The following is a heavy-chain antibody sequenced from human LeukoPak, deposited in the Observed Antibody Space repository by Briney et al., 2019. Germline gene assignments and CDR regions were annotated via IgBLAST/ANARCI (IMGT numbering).Heavy chain of an antibody. CDR2: IKYDGSEK. CDR1: GIAFSGPW. J-gene: IGHJ4*02. D-gene: IGHD3-9*01. V-gene: IGHV3-7*01. Sequence: GGSLRLSCAASGIAFSGPWMTWVRQAPGKGLEWVANIKYDGSEKYYVDSVKGRFTISRDNAKNSLYLQMSSLRVEDTAAYYCARHLDWSFDYWGQGTLVTVSS. CDR3: ARHLDWSFDY.